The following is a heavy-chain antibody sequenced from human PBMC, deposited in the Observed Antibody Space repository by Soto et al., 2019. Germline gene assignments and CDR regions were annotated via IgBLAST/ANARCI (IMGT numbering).Heavy chain of an antibody. J-gene: IGHJ4*02. V-gene: IGHV2-5*02. CDR3: AHTRITIFGVVSSSFDY. Sequence: GFTRVNPTQTLTLTCTFSGFSLSTSGVGVGWIRQPPGKALEWLALIYWDDDKRYSPSLKRRLTITKDTSKNQVVLTMTNMDPVDTATYYCAHTRITIFGVVSSSFDYWGQGTLVTVSS. CDR2: IYWDDDK. CDR1: GFSLSTSGVG. D-gene: IGHD3-3*01.